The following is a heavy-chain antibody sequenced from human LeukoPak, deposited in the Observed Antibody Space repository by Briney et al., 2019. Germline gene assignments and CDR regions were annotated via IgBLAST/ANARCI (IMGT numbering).Heavy chain of an antibody. Sequence: SETLSLTCTVSGGSISSGSYYWSWIRQPAGKGLEWIGRIYTSGGTNYNPSLKSRVTISVDTSKNQFSLKLSSVTAADTAVYYCARGRWGVGADFDYWGQGTLVTVSS. CDR3: ARGRWGVGADFDY. V-gene: IGHV4-61*02. CDR1: GGSISSGSYY. J-gene: IGHJ4*02. CDR2: IYTSGGT. D-gene: IGHD1-26*01.